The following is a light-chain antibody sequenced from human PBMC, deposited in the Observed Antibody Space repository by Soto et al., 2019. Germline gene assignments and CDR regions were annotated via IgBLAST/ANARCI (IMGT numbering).Light chain of an antibody. Sequence: IQMTQSPSSLSASVGDTVTITCRASQGIRNNLGWYQQKPGKAPNLLIYAASSLDSGIPSRFSGSGSGTDFTLTISSLQPEDFATYYCQQYLRSPPWTFGQGTKVDIK. CDR1: QGIRNN. V-gene: IGKV1-NL1*01. CDR2: AAS. CDR3: QQYLRSPPWT. J-gene: IGKJ1*01.